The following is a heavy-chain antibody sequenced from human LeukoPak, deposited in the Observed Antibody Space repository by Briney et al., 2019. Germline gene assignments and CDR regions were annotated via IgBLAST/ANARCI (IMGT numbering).Heavy chain of an antibody. CDR2: IYYSGST. D-gene: IGHD3-9*01. CDR3: ARRPRNDILTGTPFDY. V-gene: IGHV4-59*01. J-gene: IGHJ4*02. Sequence: SQTLSLTCTVSGGSISSYYWSWIRQPPGKGLEWIGYIYYSGSTDSNPSLKSRVTISVDTSKNQFSLKLRSVTAADTAVYYCARRPRNDILTGTPFDYWGQGILVTVSS. CDR1: GGSISSYY.